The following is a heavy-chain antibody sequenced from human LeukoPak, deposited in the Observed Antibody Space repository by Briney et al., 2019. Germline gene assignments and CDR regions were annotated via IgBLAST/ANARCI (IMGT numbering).Heavy chain of an antibody. V-gene: IGHV4-61*02. CDR3: AVAVADDAFDI. D-gene: IGHD6-19*01. Sequence: PSETLSLTCTVSGGSISSGSYYWSWIRQPAGKGLEWIGRIYTSGSTNYNPSLKSRVTISVDTSKNQFSLKLSSVTAADTAVYYCAVAVADDAFDIWGQGTMVTASS. CDR1: GGSISSGSYY. J-gene: IGHJ3*02. CDR2: IYTSGST.